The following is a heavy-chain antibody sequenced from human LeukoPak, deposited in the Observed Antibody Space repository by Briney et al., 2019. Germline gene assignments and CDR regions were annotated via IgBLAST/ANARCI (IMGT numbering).Heavy chain of an antibody. Sequence: GASVKVSCKASGDTFSSSAISWVRQAPGQGLEWMGKIILPLDITNYAQQFQGGVTITTDKSTDTVFLELSSLRSQDTAVYYCARGISGGKQWLVPPYGMDVWGQGTTVTVSS. CDR3: ARGISGGKQWLVPPYGMDV. D-gene: IGHD6-19*01. CDR2: IILPLDIT. V-gene: IGHV1-69*04. J-gene: IGHJ6*02. CDR1: GDTFSSSA.